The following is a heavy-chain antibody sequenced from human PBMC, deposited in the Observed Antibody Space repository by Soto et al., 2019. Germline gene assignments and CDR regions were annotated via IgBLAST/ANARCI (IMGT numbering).Heavy chain of an antibody. CDR1: GGSISSGGYY. CDR2: IYYSGST. V-gene: IGHV4-31*03. Sequence: SETLSLTCTVSGGSISSGGYYWSWIRQHPGKGLEWIGYIYYSGSTYYNPSLKSRVTISVDTSKNQFSLKLSSVTAADTAVYYCASLIVVVPAAMGDDAFDIWGQGTMVTVSS. D-gene: IGHD2-2*01. J-gene: IGHJ3*02. CDR3: ASLIVVVPAAMGDDAFDI.